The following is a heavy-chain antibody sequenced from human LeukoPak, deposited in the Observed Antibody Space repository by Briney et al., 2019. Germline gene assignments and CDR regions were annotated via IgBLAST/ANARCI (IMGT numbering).Heavy chain of an antibody. CDR2: IYYSGST. CDR3: ARLGYYYDSSGYYYGGYYFDY. D-gene: IGHD3-22*01. CDR1: GGSISSSSYY. V-gene: IGHV4-39*01. J-gene: IGHJ4*02. Sequence: SETLSLTCTVSGGSISSSSYYWGWIRHPPGKGLEWIGSIYYSGSTYYNPSLKSRVTISVDTSKNQFSLKLSSVTAADTAVYYCARLGYYYDSSGYYYGGYYFDYWGQGTLVTVSS.